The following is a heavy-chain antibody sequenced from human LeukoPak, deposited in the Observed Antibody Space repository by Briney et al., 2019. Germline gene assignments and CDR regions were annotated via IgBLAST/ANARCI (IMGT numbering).Heavy chain of an antibody. CDR2: ISYDGSNK. Sequence: GGSLRLSCAASGFTFSSYGMHWVRQAPGKGLEWVAVISYDGSNKYYADSVKGRFTISRDNSKNTLYLQMNSLRAEDTAVYYCAKGRTVGATLRGPFDYWGQGTLVTVSS. CDR1: GFTFSSYG. D-gene: IGHD1-26*01. V-gene: IGHV3-30*18. CDR3: AKGRTVGATLRGPFDY. J-gene: IGHJ4*02.